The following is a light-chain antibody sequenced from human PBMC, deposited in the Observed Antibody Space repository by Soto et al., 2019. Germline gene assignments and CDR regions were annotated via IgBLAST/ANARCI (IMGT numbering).Light chain of an antibody. CDR3: QQNYNSRWT. J-gene: IGKJ1*01. CDR1: LRISTY. Sequence: DIQVIQSPSSLSASVGDRVTITCRASLRISTYLNWYQHKPGKAPKLLIYGASSLQSGVPSRFSGSGSGTDFTLTISSLQPEDFGTYYCQQNYNSRWTFGQGTEIEI. CDR2: GAS. V-gene: IGKV1-39*01.